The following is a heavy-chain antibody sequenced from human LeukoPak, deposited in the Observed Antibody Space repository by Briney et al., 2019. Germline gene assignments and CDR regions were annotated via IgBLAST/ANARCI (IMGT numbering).Heavy chain of an antibody. CDR1: GFTFSSYG. CDR2: IWYDGSNK. CDR3: ARVNNYINV. Sequence: EPGGSLRLSCAASGFTFSSYGMHWVRQAXXXXLEWVAVIWYDGSNKYYADSVKGRFTISRDNSKNTLYLQMSSLRAEDTAVYYCARVNNYINVWGQGTTVTVSS. V-gene: IGHV3-33*01. D-gene: IGHD2/OR15-2a*01. J-gene: IGHJ6*03.